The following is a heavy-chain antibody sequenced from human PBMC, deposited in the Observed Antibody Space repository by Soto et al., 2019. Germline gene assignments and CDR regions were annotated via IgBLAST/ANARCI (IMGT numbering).Heavy chain of an antibody. CDR2: ISVSSDYR. D-gene: IGHD3-3*01. Sequence: EVQLVESGGGLVKPGGSLRLSCAASGFTFSSHSMNWVRQAPGKGLEWVSSISVSSDYRSYADSVKGRFTISRDNAKKSLYLQMNSMRAEDTAVYYCASPDYDFWCVYTASYIWCQGTMVTVSS. CDR1: GFTFSSHS. V-gene: IGHV3-21*01. J-gene: IGHJ3*02. CDR3: ASPDYDFWCVYTASYI.